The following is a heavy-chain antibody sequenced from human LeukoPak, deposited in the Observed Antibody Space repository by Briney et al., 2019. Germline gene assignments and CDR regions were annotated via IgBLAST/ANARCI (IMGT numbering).Heavy chain of an antibody. Sequence: GASVTVSCKASGYTFTGYYMHWVRQAPGQGLEWMGWINPNSGGTNYAQKFQGRVTMTRDTSISTAYMELSRLRSDDTAVYYCARGDYYDSSGYKLDYWGQGTLVTVSS. CDR2: INPNSGGT. D-gene: IGHD3-22*01. V-gene: IGHV1-2*02. J-gene: IGHJ4*02. CDR1: GYTFTGYY. CDR3: ARGDYYDSSGYKLDY.